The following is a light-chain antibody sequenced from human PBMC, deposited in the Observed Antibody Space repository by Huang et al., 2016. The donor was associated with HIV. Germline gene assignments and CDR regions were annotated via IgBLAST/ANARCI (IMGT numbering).Light chain of an antibody. V-gene: IGKV3-11*01. J-gene: IGKJ2*01. CDR3: QQRSNWPRMYT. CDR1: QRASSY. Sequence: EIVLTQSPATLSLSPGERATLSCRASQRASSYLAGYQQKPGQAPRLLIYEASNRATGIPDRFSGSGSGTDFTLTISSLEPEDFAVYYCQQRSNWPRMYTFGQGTKLEIK. CDR2: EAS.